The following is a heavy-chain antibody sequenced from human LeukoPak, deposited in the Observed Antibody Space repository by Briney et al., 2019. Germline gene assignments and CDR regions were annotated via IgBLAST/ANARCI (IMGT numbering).Heavy chain of an antibody. D-gene: IGHD4-17*01. CDR2: IYYSGST. CDR1: GGSISSGGYY. V-gene: IGHV4-31*03. Sequence: PSQTLSLTCTVSGGSISSGGYYWSWIRQHPGKGLEWIGYIYYSGSTYYNPSLKSRVTISVDTSKNQFSLKLSSVTAADTAVYYCARADTAYGDYDYWGQRTPVTVSS. J-gene: IGHJ4*02. CDR3: ARADTAYGDYDY.